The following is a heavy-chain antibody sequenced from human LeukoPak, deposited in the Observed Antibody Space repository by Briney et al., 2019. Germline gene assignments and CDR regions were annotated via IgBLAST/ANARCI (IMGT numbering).Heavy chain of an antibody. V-gene: IGHV4-30-2*01. CDR3: ASRGRRKPTTVVTLAGYYYMGV. CDR2: IYHSGST. D-gene: IGHD4-23*01. CDR1: GGSISSGGYY. J-gene: IGHJ6*03. Sequence: PSETLSLTCTVSGGSISSGGYYWSWIRQPPGKGLEWIGYIYHSGSTYYNPSLKSRVAISVDRSKNQFSLKLSSVTAADTAVYYCASRGRRKPTTVVTLAGYYYMGVWAKGTTVTVSS.